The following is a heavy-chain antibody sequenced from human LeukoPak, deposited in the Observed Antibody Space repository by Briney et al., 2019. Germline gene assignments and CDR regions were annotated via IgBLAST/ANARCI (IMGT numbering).Heavy chain of an antibody. CDR2: IIPNSGDT. J-gene: IGHJ4*02. V-gene: IGHV1-2*02. CDR3: ARSACSRTTCPDY. Sequence: GASVKVSCKASGYTFTDYYIHWVRQAPGQGLEWMRWIIPNSGDTNYAQKFQGRVTMTRDTSISTAYVELTSLRYDDAAVYYCARSACSRTTCPDYWGQGTLVTISS. CDR1: GYTFTDYY. D-gene: IGHD2-2*01.